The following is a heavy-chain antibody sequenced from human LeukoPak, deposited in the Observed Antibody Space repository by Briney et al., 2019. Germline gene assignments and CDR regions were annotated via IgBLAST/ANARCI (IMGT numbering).Heavy chain of an antibody. CDR2: IYPGDSDT. J-gene: IGHJ4*02. Sequence: GESLKISCKASGYRFTSYWIGWVRQRPGNGLEWMGIIYPGDSDTRYSPSFQGQVTISADKPISTAYLQWSSLEASDTAMYYCARFAILTGYSPPDYWGQGTLVTVSS. CDR3: ARFAILTGYSPPDY. CDR1: GYRFTSYW. V-gene: IGHV5-51*04. D-gene: IGHD3-9*01.